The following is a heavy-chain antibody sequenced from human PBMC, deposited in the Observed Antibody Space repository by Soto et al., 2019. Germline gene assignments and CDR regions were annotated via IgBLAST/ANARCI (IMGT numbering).Heavy chain of an antibody. CDR1: GFTFDDYA. V-gene: IGHV3-9*01. Sequence: EVQLVESGGGLVQPGRSLRLSCAASGFTFDDYAMHWVRQAPGKGREWVSGISWNSGSIGYADSVKGRFTISRDNAKNSLYLQMNSLRAEVTALYYCAKDVYSSGWYVDYWGQGTLVTVSS. D-gene: IGHD6-19*01. CDR2: ISWNSGSI. J-gene: IGHJ4*02. CDR3: AKDVYSSGWYVDY.